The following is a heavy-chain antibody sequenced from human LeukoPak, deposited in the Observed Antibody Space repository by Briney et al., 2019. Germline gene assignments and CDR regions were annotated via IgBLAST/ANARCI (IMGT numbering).Heavy chain of an antibody. CDR3: ARLSSLGGYNNFDY. CDR1: GFTFRSYE. CDR2: ISRSGSTI. D-gene: IGHD5-24*01. J-gene: IGHJ4*02. V-gene: IGHV3-48*03. Sequence: GGSLRLFWAASGFTFRSYEMNWVPQAPGKGLEGVSYISRSGSTIYYADSVKGRFTISRDNAKNSLYLQMNSLRAEDTAVYYCARLSSLGGYNNFDYWGQGTLVTVSS.